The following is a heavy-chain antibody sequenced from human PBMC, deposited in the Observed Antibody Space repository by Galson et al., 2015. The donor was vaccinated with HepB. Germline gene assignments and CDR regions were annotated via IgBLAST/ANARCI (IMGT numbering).Heavy chain of an antibody. CDR1: GFTFSSYS. J-gene: IGHJ4*02. CDR3: ASSSIAVAGAVFDY. Sequence: SLRLSCAASGFTFSSYSMNWVRQAPGKGLEWVSYISSSSSTIYYADSVKGRFTISRDNAKNSLYLQMNSLRAEDTAVYYCASSSIAVAGAVFDYWGQGTLVTVSS. D-gene: IGHD6-19*01. V-gene: IGHV3-48*01. CDR2: ISSSSSTI.